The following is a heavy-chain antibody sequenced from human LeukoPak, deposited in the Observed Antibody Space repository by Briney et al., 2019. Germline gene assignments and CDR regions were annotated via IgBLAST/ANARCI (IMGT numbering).Heavy chain of an antibody. J-gene: IGHJ3*02. CDR3: ARVSDYYGSGYAFDI. V-gene: IGHV3-7*01. D-gene: IGHD3-10*01. CDR1: GFTFNSYW. Sequence: GGPLRLSCAASGFTFNSYWMSWVRQAPGKGLEWVANIKQDGSEKYYVDSVRGRFTISRENAKNSLYLQMNSLRAEDRAVYYCARVSDYYGSGYAFDIWGQGTMVTVSS. CDR2: IKQDGSEK.